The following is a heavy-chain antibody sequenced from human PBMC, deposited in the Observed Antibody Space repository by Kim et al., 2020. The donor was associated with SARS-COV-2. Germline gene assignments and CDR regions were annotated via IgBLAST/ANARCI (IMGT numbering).Heavy chain of an antibody. J-gene: IGHJ4*02. CDR1: GFTFSGYW. V-gene: IGHV3-7*01. D-gene: IGHD1-26*01. CDR2: IKQDGSDK. CDR3: ARNSERSSSWPDVFDC. Sequence: GSLRLSCTASGFTFSGYWMSWVRQAPGKGLEWVANIKQDGSDKYYVGSVKGRFTISRDNAKNSVYLQMNSLRGEDTAVYYCARNSERSSSWPDVFDCWGQGSLVTVSS.